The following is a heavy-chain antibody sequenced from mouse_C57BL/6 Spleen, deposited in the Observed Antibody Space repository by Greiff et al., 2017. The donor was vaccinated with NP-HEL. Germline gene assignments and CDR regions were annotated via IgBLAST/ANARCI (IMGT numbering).Heavy chain of an antibody. V-gene: IGHV10-1*01. CDR1: GFSFNTYA. CDR3: VRHVYYYAMDY. CDR2: IRSKSNNYAT. Sequence: EVKLVESGGGLVQPKGSLKLSCAASGFSFNTYAMNWVRQAPGKGLEWVARIRSKSNNYATYYADSVKDRFTISRDDSESMLYLQMNNLKTEDTAMYYCVRHVYYYAMDYWGQGTSVTVSS. J-gene: IGHJ4*01.